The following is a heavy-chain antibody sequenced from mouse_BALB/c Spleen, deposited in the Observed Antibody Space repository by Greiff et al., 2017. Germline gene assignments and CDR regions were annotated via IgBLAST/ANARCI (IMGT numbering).Heavy chain of an antibody. CDR1: GYAFSSSW. Sequence: QVQLQQSGPELVKPGASVKISCKASGYAFSSSWMNWVKQRPGQGLEWIGRIYPGDGDTNYNGKFKGKATLTADKSSSTAYMQLSSLTSVDSAVYFCARSYYPYAMDYWGQGTSVTVSS. CDR2: IYPGDGDT. V-gene: IGHV1-82*01. J-gene: IGHJ4*01. D-gene: IGHD1-1*01. CDR3: ARSYYPYAMDY.